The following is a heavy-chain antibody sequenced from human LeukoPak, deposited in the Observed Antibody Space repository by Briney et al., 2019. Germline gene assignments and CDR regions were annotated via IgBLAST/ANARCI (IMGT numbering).Heavy chain of an antibody. CDR1: GFTFSSYA. Sequence: PGGSLRLSCAASGFTFSSYAMSWVRQAPGKGLEWVSTVIGSGGNTYYADSVGGRFTISRDNSKNTLYLQINSLGADDTAVYYCARGGLYKFDYWGQGTLVTVSS. CDR3: ARGGLYKFDY. J-gene: IGHJ4*02. CDR2: VIGSGGNT. V-gene: IGHV3-23*01. D-gene: IGHD1-14*01.